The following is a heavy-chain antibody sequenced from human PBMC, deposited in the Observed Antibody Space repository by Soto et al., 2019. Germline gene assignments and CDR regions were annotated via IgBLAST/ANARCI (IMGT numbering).Heavy chain of an antibody. D-gene: IGHD3-22*01. CDR3: ARGPPRETYYYDSSGDENWFDT. V-gene: IGHV1-18*01. CDR1: GSTFTSYG. Sequence: ALVKVACKTAGSTFTSYGSSCGRQAPGQGGEWMGWISGYNVNTNYAQKLQGRVTMTTDTSTSTAYMELRSLRSDDTAVYYCARGPPRETYYYDSSGDENWFDTWGQGTLVTVSS. J-gene: IGHJ5*02. CDR2: ISGYNVNT.